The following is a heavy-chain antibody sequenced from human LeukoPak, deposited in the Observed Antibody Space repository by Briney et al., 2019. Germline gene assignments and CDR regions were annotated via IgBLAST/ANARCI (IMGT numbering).Heavy chain of an antibody. CDR3: ARHSPLMDFDY. CDR2: LNYSGNLYYNGST. V-gene: IGHV4-59*08. J-gene: IGHJ4*02. CDR1: GGSINSYY. D-gene: IGHD3-10*01. Sequence: SETLSLTCTVSGGSINSYYWSWIRQPPGKGLEWIGYLNYSGNLYYNGSTNYNPSLKSRVTISVDTSKNQFSLKLTSVTAADTAVYYCARHSPLMDFDYWGQGTLVTVSS.